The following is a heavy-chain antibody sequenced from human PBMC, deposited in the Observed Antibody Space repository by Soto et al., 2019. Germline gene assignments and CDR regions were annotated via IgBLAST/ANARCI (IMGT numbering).Heavy chain of an antibody. CDR3: ARDYSPDYGDYAGWFDP. D-gene: IGHD4-17*01. CDR1: GGSISSGGYY. V-gene: IGHV4-31*03. J-gene: IGHJ5*02. CDR2: IYYSGST. Sequence: QVQLQESGPGLVKPSQTLSLTCTVSGGSISSGGYYWSWIRQHPGKGLEWIGYIYYSGSTYYNPSLNSRVTISVDTSKNQFSLKLSSVTAADTAVYYCARDYSPDYGDYAGWFDPWGQGTLVTVSS.